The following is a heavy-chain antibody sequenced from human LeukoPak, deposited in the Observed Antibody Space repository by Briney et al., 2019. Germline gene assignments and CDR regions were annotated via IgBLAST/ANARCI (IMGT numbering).Heavy chain of an antibody. CDR3: AKGYWNPGY. CDR1: GFTFSGYA. J-gene: IGHJ4*02. Sequence: PGGSLRLSCAASGFTFSGYAMSWVRQAPGKGLEWVSGISGNGGSTYYADSVKGRFTISRDNSKNTLYLQMNNLRAEDTALYYCAKGYWNPGYWGQGTLVTVSS. D-gene: IGHD1-1*01. CDR2: ISGNGGST. V-gene: IGHV3-23*01.